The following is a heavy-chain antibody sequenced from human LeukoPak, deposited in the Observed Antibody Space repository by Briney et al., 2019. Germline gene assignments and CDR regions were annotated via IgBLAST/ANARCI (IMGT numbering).Heavy chain of an antibody. CDR3: ARALGRDGYNLDQH. CDR2: ISYDGSNK. J-gene: IGHJ1*01. D-gene: IGHD5-24*01. V-gene: IGHV3-30-3*01. CDR1: GFTFSSYW. Sequence: GGSLRLSCAASGFTFSSYWMSWVRQAPGKGLEWVAVISYDGSNKYYADSVKGRFTISRDNSKNTLYLQMNSLRAEDTAVYYCARALGRDGYNLDQHWGQGTLVTVSS.